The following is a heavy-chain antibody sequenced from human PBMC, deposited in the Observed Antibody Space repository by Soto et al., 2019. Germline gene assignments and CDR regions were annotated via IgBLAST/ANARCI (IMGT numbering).Heavy chain of an antibody. CDR2: INHSGSN. CDR1: GGSFSTYY. D-gene: IGHD3-9*01. CDR3: ARGGSNDWQVAFDI. V-gene: IGHV4-34*02. J-gene: IGHJ3*02. Sequence: QLQQWGAGLLKPSETLSLTCVVSGGSFSTYYYNWIRQSPGKGLEWIGEINHSGSNNYSPSLKSRVHMSLDTSKNQFSLKLTSVTAADTAVYYCARGGSNDWQVAFDIWGQGTRVTVSS.